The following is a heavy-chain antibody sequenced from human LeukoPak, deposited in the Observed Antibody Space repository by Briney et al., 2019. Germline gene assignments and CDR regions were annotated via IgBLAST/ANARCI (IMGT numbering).Heavy chain of an antibody. CDR3: ARDPVIGIPDYLDH. J-gene: IGHJ4*02. CDR2: IGYDGRIQ. Sequence: PGGSLRLSCAASGFTFSSYPMHWVRQAPGKGLEWVAVIGYDGRIQVYADSVKGRFTISRDSSENMLYLQMDSLKPDDTAVYYCARDPVIGIPDYLDHWGQGILVTVS. CDR1: GFTFSSYP. D-gene: IGHD2-21*01. V-gene: IGHV3-30*04.